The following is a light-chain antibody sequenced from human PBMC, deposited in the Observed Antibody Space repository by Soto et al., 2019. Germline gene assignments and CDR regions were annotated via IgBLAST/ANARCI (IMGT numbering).Light chain of an antibody. CDR3: QQYNSYS. Sequence: DIKMTQSPSSLSASVVDRVTITCRASQSISSYLNWYQQKPGKAPKLLIYAASTLQSGVPSRFSGSGSGTDFTLTISSLQPDDFATYYCQQYNSYSFGQGTKVDIK. V-gene: IGKV1-27*01. J-gene: IGKJ1*01. CDR2: AAS. CDR1: QSISSY.